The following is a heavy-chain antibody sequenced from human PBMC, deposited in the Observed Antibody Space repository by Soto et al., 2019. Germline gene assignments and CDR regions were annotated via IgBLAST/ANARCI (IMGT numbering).Heavy chain of an antibody. J-gene: IGHJ6*02. D-gene: IGHD1-26*01. CDR3: ARDRGSGSYSWEYYYYYGMDV. CDR1: GYTFTSYG. CDR2: ISAYNGNT. Sequence: QVQLVQSGAEVKKPGASVKVSCKASGYTFTSYGISWVRQAPGQGLEWMGWISAYNGNTNYAQKLQGRVTMTTDTSTSTAYMELRSLRSDDTAVYYWARDRGSGSYSWEYYYYYGMDVWGQGTTVTVSS. V-gene: IGHV1-18*04.